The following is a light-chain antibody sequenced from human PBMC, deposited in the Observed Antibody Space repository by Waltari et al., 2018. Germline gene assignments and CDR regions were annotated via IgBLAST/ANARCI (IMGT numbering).Light chain of an antibody. CDR2: RDD. Sequence: SYEVTQPPSVSVSPRQRATITCSGEKLGSKYVSWYQQKSGQSPVLVIYRDDKRPSGIPERFSGSNSWNTATLTISGTQPMDEADYYCQAWDSSAFVFGAGTKVTVL. V-gene: IGLV3-1*01. J-gene: IGLJ1*01. CDR3: QAWDSSAFV. CDR1: KLGSKY.